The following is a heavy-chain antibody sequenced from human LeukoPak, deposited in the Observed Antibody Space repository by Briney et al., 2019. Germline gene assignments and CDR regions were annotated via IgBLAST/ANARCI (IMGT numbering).Heavy chain of an antibody. CDR3: TTVPSLDPKYQALLYPEGPEVGRSGMDV. CDR2: IKSKTDGGTT. CDR1: GFTFSNAW. Sequence: GGSLRLSCAASGFTFSNAWMSWVRQAPGKGLEWVGRIKSKTDGGTTDYAAPVKGRFTISRDDSKNTLYLQMNSLKTEDTAVYYCTTVPSLDPKYQALLYPEGPEVGRSGMDVWGQGTTVTVSS. J-gene: IGHJ6*02. V-gene: IGHV3-15*01. D-gene: IGHD2-2*02.